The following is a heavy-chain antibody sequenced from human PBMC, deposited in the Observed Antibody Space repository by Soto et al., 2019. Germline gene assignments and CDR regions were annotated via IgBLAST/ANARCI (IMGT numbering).Heavy chain of an antibody. CDR2: ITWNGGTI. V-gene: IGHV3-9*01. CDR3: AKGGSAALIAPSGRDDWFDP. Sequence: EVQLVESGGGLVQPGRSLRLSCAAAGFAFDDYVMHWVRQPPGRGLEWVSGITWNGGTIRYVDSVKGRFTISRDNAENYMYLQMNSLRPEDTAFYYCAKGGSAALIAPSGRDDWFDPWGQGTQVTVSS. D-gene: IGHD6-13*01. CDR1: GFAFDDYV. J-gene: IGHJ5*02.